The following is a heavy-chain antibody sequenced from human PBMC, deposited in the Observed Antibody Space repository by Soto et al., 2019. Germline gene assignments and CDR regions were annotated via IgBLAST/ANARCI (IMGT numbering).Heavy chain of an antibody. Sequence: SGPTLVNTPQTLTLTCTFSGFSLSTSGVGVGWIRQPTGKALEWLALIYWDDDKRYSPSLKSRLTITKDTSKNQVVLTMTNMDPVDTATYYCAHVYGGYDNFDYWGQGTLVTVSS. CDR1: GFSLSTSGVG. D-gene: IGHD5-12*01. CDR2: IYWDDDK. J-gene: IGHJ4*02. CDR3: AHVYGGYDNFDY. V-gene: IGHV2-5*02.